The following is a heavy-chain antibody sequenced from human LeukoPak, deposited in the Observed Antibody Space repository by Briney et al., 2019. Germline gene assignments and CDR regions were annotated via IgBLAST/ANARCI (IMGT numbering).Heavy chain of an antibody. Sequence: TGGSLRLSCAASGFTFGDFYMSWIRQAPGKGLEWVSYISSSGSTTYYADSVKGRFTSSRDNAKNSLYLQMNSLRAEDTAVYYCARVAHLTGDPYDYWGQGTLVTVSS. CDR3: ARVAHLTGDPYDY. D-gene: IGHD7-27*01. CDR1: GFTFGDFY. V-gene: IGHV3-11*01. CDR2: ISSSGSTT. J-gene: IGHJ4*02.